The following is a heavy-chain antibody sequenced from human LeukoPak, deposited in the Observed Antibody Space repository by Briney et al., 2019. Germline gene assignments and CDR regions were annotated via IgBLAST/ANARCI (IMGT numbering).Heavy chain of an antibody. CDR3: ARDAIFGVVIIYHYYYMDV. CDR2: ISYDGSNK. Sequence: GGSLRLSCAASGFTFSSYAMHWVRQAPGKGLEWVAVISYDGSNKYYADSVKGRFTISRDNSKNTLYLQMNSLRAEDTAVYYCARDAIFGVVIIYHYYYMDVWGKGTTVTVSS. D-gene: IGHD3-3*01. J-gene: IGHJ6*03. CDR1: GFTFSSYA. V-gene: IGHV3-30-3*01.